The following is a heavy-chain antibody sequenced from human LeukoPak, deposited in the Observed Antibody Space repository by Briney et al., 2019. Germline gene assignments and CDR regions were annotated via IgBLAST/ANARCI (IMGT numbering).Heavy chain of an antibody. V-gene: IGHV1-18*01. Sequence: ASVKVSCKASGYTFTSYGISWVRQAPGQGLEWMGWISAYNGNTNYAQKLQGRVTMTTDTSTSTAYMELRSLRSDDTAVYYCARGPAYYYDSSGYLPDVWGQGTTVTVSS. CDR3: ARGPAYYYDSSGYLPDV. J-gene: IGHJ6*02. CDR1: GYTFTSYG. CDR2: ISAYNGNT. D-gene: IGHD3-22*01.